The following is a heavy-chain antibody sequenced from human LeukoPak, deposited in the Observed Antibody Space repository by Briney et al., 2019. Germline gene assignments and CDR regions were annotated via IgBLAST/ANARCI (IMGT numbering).Heavy chain of an antibody. J-gene: IGHJ6*03. D-gene: IGHD2-2*03. CDR1: GFTFSNYW. V-gene: IGHV3-7*01. Sequence: GGSLRLSCAASGFTFSNYWMTWVRQAPGKGLEWVANIKQDGSEKYYGDSVKGRFTISRDNAKNSVYLQMNSLRAEDTAVFYCARSGYCSGTSCYSYYYYMDVWGKGTTVTVSS. CDR3: ARSGYCSGTSCYSYYYYMDV. CDR2: IKQDGSEK.